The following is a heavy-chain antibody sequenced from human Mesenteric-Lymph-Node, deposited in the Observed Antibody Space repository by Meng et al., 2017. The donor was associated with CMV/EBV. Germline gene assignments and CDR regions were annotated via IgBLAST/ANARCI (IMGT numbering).Heavy chain of an antibody. CDR2: ISAYNGNT. CDR1: GYTFTSFG. J-gene: IGHJ4*02. V-gene: IGHV1-18*01. Sequence: ASVKVSCKASGYTFTSFGVSWVRQAPGQGLEWMGWISAYNGNTNYAQKFQGRVTMTRDTSTSTVYMELSSLRSEDTAVYYCARASCSGGSCYPILDYWGQGTLVTVSS. D-gene: IGHD2-15*01. CDR3: ARASCSGGSCYPILDY.